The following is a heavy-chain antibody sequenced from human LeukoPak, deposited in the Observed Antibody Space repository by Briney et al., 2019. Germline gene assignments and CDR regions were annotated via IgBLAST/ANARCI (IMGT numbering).Heavy chain of an antibody. CDR2: ISSSGSTI. Sequence: GGSLRLSCAASGFTFSSYEMNWVRQAPGKGLEWVSYISSSGSTIYYADSVKGRFTISRDNAKNSLYLQMNSLRADDTAVYYCAIVRGVIITDRVWFDPWGQGTLVTVSS. CDR3: AIVRGVIITDRVWFDP. D-gene: IGHD3-10*01. V-gene: IGHV3-48*03. CDR1: GFTFSSYE. J-gene: IGHJ5*02.